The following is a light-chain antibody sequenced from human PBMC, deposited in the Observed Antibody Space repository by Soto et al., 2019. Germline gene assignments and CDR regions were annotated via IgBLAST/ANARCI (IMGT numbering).Light chain of an antibody. Sequence: QSVLTQPPSASGTPGQRVTISCSGSISNIGSNSVYWHQQLPGTAPKLLIFRNNQRPSGVPDRFSDSKSGTSASLAISGLQAEDEADYYCCSYAGSYTWVFGGGTKLTVL. CDR1: ISNIGSNS. J-gene: IGLJ3*02. CDR2: RNN. CDR3: CSYAGSYTWV. V-gene: IGLV1-44*01.